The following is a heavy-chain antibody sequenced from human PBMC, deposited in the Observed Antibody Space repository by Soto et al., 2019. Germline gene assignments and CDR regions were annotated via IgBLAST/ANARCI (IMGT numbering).Heavy chain of an antibody. V-gene: IGHV1-69*13. CDR2: IIPIFGTA. Sequence: RASVKVSCKASGGTFSSYAISWVRQAPGQGLEWMGGIIPIFGTANYAQKFQGRVTITADESTSTAYMELSSLRSEDTAVYYCARSGRGGGFDYWGQGTLVTVSS. D-gene: IGHD1-26*01. CDR3: ARSGRGGGFDY. J-gene: IGHJ4*02. CDR1: GGTFSSYA.